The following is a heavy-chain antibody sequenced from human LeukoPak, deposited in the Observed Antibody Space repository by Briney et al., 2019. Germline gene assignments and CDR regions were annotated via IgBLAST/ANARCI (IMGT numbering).Heavy chain of an antibody. D-gene: IGHD2-8*01. Sequence: GGSLRLSCAASGFMFSDYFMSWIRQAPGKEQEWISYISSNSKYTKYADSVKGRFTISRDNAKKSLYLQMNSLRAEDTAVYYCARDNGNKYYFDYWGQGTLVTVSS. CDR1: GFMFSDYF. J-gene: IGHJ4*02. CDR3: ARDNGNKYYFDY. CDR2: ISSNSKYT. V-gene: IGHV3-11*05.